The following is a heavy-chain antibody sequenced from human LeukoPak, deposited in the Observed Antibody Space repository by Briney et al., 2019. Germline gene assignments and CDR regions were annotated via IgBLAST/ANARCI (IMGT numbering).Heavy chain of an antibody. V-gene: IGHV4-39*07. CDR1: GGSINSGYYY. J-gene: IGHJ4*02. D-gene: IGHD2-21*02. Sequence: SETLSLTCSVSGGSINSGYYYWGWIRQPPGKGLEWIGSIYYDGNAYYNPSLKSRVTISLDRSKHQLSLRVTSVTAADTAIYYCARQIVVVTTRPFDSWGQGTLVAVSS. CDR2: IYYDGNA. CDR3: ARQIVVVTTRPFDS.